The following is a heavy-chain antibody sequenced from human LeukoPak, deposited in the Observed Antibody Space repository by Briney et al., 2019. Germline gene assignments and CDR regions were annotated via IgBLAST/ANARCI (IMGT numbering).Heavy chain of an antibody. CDR3: ARDPRYCSGGSCYSGFGVLFAFDI. J-gene: IGHJ3*02. V-gene: IGHV1-18*01. CDR2: ISAYNGNR. D-gene: IGHD2-15*01. Sequence: GASVKVSCKASGYTFTSYGISWVRQAPGQGLEWMGWISAYNGNRNYAQKLQGRVTMTTDTSTSTAYMELRSLRSDDTAVYYCARDPRYCSGGSCYSGFGVLFAFDIWGQGTMVTVSS. CDR1: GYTFTSYG.